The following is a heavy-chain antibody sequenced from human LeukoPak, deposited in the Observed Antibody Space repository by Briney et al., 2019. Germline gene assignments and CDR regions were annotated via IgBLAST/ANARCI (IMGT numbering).Heavy chain of an antibody. Sequence: PGGSLRLSCAASGFTFSDYYMSWIRQAPGKGLEWVSYISSSGSTIYYADSVKGRFTISRDNAKNSLYLQMNSLRAEDTAVYYCAKDRVATTPGEGAFDYWGQGTLVTVSS. D-gene: IGHD5-12*01. CDR3: AKDRVATTPGEGAFDY. CDR2: ISSSGSTI. V-gene: IGHV3-11*01. CDR1: GFTFSDYY. J-gene: IGHJ4*02.